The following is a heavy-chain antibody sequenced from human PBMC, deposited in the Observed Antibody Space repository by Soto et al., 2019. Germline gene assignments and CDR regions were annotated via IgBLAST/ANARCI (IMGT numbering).Heavy chain of an antibody. CDR3: TIREGAGEWERRGNWFEP. V-gene: IGHV3-73*02. CDR1: GFTFSGSA. Sequence: EVQLVESGGGLVQPGGSLKLSCAASGFTFSGSAMHWVRQASGKGLEWVGRIRSKANSYAKAYAASVKGRFTISRDDSKNTAYLQMNSLKTEDRAVYYCTIREGAGEWERRGNWFEPLGQGTLVTVSS. CDR2: IRSKANSYAK. J-gene: IGHJ5*02. D-gene: IGHD3-16*01.